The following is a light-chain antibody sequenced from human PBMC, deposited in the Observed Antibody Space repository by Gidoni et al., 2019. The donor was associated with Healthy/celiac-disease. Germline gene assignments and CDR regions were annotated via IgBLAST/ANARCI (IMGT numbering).Light chain of an antibody. CDR2: WAS. Sequence: DIVITQSPDFLAVSLGERATINCKSSQSVLYSSNNKNYLAWYQQKPGQPPKLLIYWASTRESGVPDRFSGSGSGTDFTLTISSLQAEDVAVYYCQQYYSTPQLTFGGGTKVEIK. CDR1: QSVLYSSNNKNY. CDR3: QQYYSTPQLT. J-gene: IGKJ4*01. V-gene: IGKV4-1*01.